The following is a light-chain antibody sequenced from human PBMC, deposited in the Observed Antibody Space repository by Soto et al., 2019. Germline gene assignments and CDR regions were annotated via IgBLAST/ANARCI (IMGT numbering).Light chain of an antibody. CDR3: QQYDTSPPT. V-gene: IGKV3-20*01. J-gene: IGKJ5*01. CDR1: LSIACRY. Sequence: EIVLTQSPGTLSLSPGERATLSCRASLSIACRYLAWYQHQFGQAPRLLIYRTFARAPGIPDRFSGGGSGTDFTLSISRLEREDFAVYYCQQYDTSPPTFGQGTRLEIK. CDR2: RTF.